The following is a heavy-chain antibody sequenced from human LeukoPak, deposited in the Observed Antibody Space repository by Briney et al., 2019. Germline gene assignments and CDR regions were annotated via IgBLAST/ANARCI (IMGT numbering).Heavy chain of an antibody. V-gene: IGHV3-23*01. CDR3: AKDRLPETIISRGSCDS. J-gene: IGHJ4*02. D-gene: IGHD1-14*01. CDR1: GFIFNNYA. CDR2: ISGSGGNT. Sequence: PGGSLRLSCAASGFIFNNYAMSWVRQAPGKGLVWVSTISGSGGNTYYADSVKGRFTISRDNSKNTLYLPFSSLRVEDSAVYLCAKDRLPETIISRGSCDSWGQGTPVTVSP.